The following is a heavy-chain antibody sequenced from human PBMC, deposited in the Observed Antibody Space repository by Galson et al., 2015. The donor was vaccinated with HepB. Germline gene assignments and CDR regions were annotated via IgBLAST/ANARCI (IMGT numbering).Heavy chain of an antibody. Sequence: CKASGGTFSSYAISWVRQAPGQGLEWMGRIIPILGIANYAQKFQGRVTITADKSTSTAYMELSSLRSEDTAVYYCTLTGYYYDSSGLDYWGQGTLVTVSS. J-gene: IGHJ4*02. CDR2: IIPILGIA. CDR3: TLTGYYYDSSGLDY. D-gene: IGHD3-22*01. V-gene: IGHV1-69*04. CDR1: GGTFSSYA.